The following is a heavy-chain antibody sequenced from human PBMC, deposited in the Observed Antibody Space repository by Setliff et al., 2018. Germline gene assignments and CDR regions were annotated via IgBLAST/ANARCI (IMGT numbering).Heavy chain of an antibody. CDR3: GRASRFGTIVYRGDYYMDV. CDR1: GYTFSTYA. Sequence: ASVKVSCKGSGYTFSTYAIIWMRQAPGQGLEWMGWINTNTGNPSYAQGFTGRFVFSLDTSVSTAYLQISSLKAEDSAVYYCGRASRFGTIVYRGDYYMDVWGKGTTVTSP. J-gene: IGHJ6*03. D-gene: IGHD3-10*01. CDR2: INTNTGNP. V-gene: IGHV7-4-1*02.